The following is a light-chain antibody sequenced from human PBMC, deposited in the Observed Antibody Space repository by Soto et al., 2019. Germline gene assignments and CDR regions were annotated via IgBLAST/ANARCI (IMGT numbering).Light chain of an antibody. J-gene: IGLJ2*01. CDR2: VDSDXXX. Sequence: QLVLTQSPSASASLGASVKLTCTLSSGHSSYAIAWHQQQPEKGPRYLMKVDSDXXXXXXXXXXXXXSGSSSGAERYLTXXXXQSEXXXXXYCQTWGTGIHVVFGGGTKLTVL. V-gene: IGLV4-69*01. CDR3: QTWGTGIHVV. CDR1: SGHSSYA.